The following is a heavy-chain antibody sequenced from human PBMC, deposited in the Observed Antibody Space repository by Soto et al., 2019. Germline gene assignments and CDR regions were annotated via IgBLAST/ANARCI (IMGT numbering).Heavy chain of an antibody. J-gene: IGHJ4*02. CDR2: MNPNSGNT. CDR3: ARGYDFWSGYIGY. Sequence: ASVKVSCKASGYTFTSYDINWVRQATGQGLEWMGWMNPNSGNTGYAQKFQGRVTMTRDTSISTAYMELSSLRSEATAVYYCARGYDFWSGYIGYWGQGTLVTVSS. CDR1: GYTFTSYD. V-gene: IGHV1-8*01. D-gene: IGHD3-3*01.